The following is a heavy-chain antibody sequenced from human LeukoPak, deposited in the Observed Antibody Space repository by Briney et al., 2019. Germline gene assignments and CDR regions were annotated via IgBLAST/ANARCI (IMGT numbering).Heavy chain of an antibody. V-gene: IGHV3-21*01. J-gene: IGHJ6*04. CDR2: ISSSSSYI. CDR3: ARDSIVVVPAAMGVYYYYGMDV. Sequence: GGSLRLSCAASGFTFSSMNWARQAPGKGLEWVSSISSSSSYIYYADSVKGRFTISRDNAKNSLYLQMNSLRAEDTAVYYCARDSIVVVPAAMGVYYYYGMDVWGKGTTVTVSS. D-gene: IGHD2-2*01. CDR1: GFTFSS.